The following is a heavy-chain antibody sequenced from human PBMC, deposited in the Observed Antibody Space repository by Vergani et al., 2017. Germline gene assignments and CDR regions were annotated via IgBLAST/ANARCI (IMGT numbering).Heavy chain of an antibody. V-gene: IGHV2-5*02. CDR3: ALGGVAAAGHDY. Sequence: QITLKESGPTLVKPTQTLTLTCTFSGFSLSTSGVGVGWIRQPPGKALEWLALIYWDDDKRYSPSLKSRLTNTKETAKNQVVLTRTNMDPVDTATYYCALGGVAAAGHDYWGQGTLVTVSS. J-gene: IGHJ4*02. CDR1: GFSLSTSGVG. CDR2: IYWDDDK. D-gene: IGHD6-13*01.